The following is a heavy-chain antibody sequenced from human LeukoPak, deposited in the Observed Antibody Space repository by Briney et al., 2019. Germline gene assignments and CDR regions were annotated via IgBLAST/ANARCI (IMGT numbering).Heavy chain of an antibody. CDR3: ARGRHLGVQDY. D-gene: IGHD3-3*01. CDR2: INSDGSST. Sequence: GGSLRLSCAASGFTFSSYWVHWVRQAPGKGLVWVSRINSDGSSTSYADSVKGRFTISRDNAKNTLYLQMNSLRAEDTAVYYCARGRHLGVQDYWGQGTLVTVSS. J-gene: IGHJ4*02. V-gene: IGHV3-74*01. CDR1: GFTFSSYW.